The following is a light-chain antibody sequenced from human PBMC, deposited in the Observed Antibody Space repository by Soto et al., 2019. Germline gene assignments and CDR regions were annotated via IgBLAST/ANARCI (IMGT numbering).Light chain of an antibody. J-gene: IGKJ5*01. CDR1: HDISTY. CDR3: QQLHGYPIT. V-gene: IGKV1-9*01. Sequence: DIQLTQSPSLLSASVGDRVTITCRASHDISTYLAWYQQKPGKAPKLMIYEASTLQSGVPSRFSGSGSGTHFTLTISSLQPEDFATYYCQQLHGYPITFGQGTRLEIK. CDR2: EAS.